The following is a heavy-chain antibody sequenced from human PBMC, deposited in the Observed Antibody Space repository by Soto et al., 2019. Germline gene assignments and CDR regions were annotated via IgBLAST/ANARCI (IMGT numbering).Heavy chain of an antibody. V-gene: IGHV1-18*01. J-gene: IGHJ4*02. CDR2: ISGYNGNT. CDR3: ARARAIAAAGTF. D-gene: IGHD6-13*01. Sequence: ASVKVSCKASGYTFNTYAITWVRQAPGQGLEWMGWISGYNGNTNYAQTLQGRGTMTTDTSTSTAYMELRSLRSDDTAVYYCARARAIAAAGTFWGQGTLVTVS. CDR1: GYTFNTYA.